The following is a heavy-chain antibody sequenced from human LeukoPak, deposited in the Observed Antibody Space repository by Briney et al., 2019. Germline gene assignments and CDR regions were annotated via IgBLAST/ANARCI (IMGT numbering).Heavy chain of an antibody. J-gene: IGHJ4*02. Sequence: PGGSLRLSCAASGFTFSSYSMNCVRQAPGKGAEWIGNIYDRGSNKYNASLKGRVTISVDTSKIQFSLRLSSVTAADTAVYYCARGRTFDNWGQGTLVTVSS. CDR2: IYDRGSN. CDR3: ARGRTFDN. CDR1: GFTFSSYS. V-gene: IGHV4-59*01.